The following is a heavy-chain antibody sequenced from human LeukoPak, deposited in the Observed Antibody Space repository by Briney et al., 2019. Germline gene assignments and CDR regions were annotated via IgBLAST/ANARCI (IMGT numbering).Heavy chain of an antibody. J-gene: IGHJ4*02. V-gene: IGHV4-31*03. CDR1: GGSISSGGYY. Sequence: SETLSLTCTVSGGSISSGGYYWSWIRQHPGKGLEWIGYIYYSGSTYYNPSLKSRVTISVDTSKNQFSLKLGSVTAADTAVYYCARGLLGRDYFDYWGQGTLVTVSS. D-gene: IGHD7-27*01. CDR2: IYYSGST. CDR3: ARGLLGRDYFDY.